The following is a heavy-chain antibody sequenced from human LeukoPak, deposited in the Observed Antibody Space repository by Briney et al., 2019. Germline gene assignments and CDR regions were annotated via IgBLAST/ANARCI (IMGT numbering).Heavy chain of an antibody. Sequence: ASVIVSCKASGYTFRQYSISWVRQAPGKGLEWMGWVSPSHTTRVYAQQFQGRVTMTADTNTNTVSMELRSLRSDDTAVYYCARRYGGDFYWYFDLWGRGTLVTVSS. J-gene: IGHJ2*01. V-gene: IGHV1-18*01. CDR2: VSPSHTTR. D-gene: IGHD4-23*01. CDR1: GYTFRQYS. CDR3: ARRYGGDFYWYFDL.